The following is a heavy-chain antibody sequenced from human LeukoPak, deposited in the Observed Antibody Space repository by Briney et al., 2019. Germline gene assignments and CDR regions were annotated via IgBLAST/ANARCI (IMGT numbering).Heavy chain of an antibody. V-gene: IGHV4-34*01. D-gene: IGHD3-3*01. Sequence: SVTLSLTCAVYGVSFSGYYWSWIRQPPGKGLEWIWEINRSGSTNYNPSLKSRVTISVDTSKDQFSLKLSSVTAADTAVYYCARGSSGFWSGYFYYWGQGTLVTVSS. J-gene: IGHJ4*02. CDR3: ARGSSGFWSGYFYY. CDR2: INRSGST. CDR1: GVSFSGYY.